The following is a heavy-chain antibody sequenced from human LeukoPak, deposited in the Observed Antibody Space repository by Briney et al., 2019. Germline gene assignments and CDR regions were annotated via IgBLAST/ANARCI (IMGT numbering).Heavy chain of an antibody. V-gene: IGHV1-69*13. CDR1: GGTFSSYA. J-gene: IGHJ4*02. CDR2: IIPIFGTA. D-gene: IGHD6-19*01. Sequence: ASVKVSCKASGGTFSSYAVSWVRQAPGQGLEWMGGIIPIFGTANYAQKFQGRVTITADESTSTAYMELSSLRFADTAVYYCARDRNSGWRFDYWGQGTLVTVSS. CDR3: ARDRNSGWRFDY.